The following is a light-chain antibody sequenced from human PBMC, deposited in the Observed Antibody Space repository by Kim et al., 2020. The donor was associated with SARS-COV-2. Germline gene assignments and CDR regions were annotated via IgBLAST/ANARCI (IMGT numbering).Light chain of an antibody. Sequence: SAGERATLACRASQSVSSSYLAWYQQKPGQAPRLLIYGASSRATGIPDRFSGSGSGTDFTLTISRLEPEDFAVYYCQQYGSSPPYSFGQGTKLEI. CDR3: QQYGSSPPYS. V-gene: IGKV3-20*01. CDR2: GAS. CDR1: QSVSSSY. J-gene: IGKJ2*03.